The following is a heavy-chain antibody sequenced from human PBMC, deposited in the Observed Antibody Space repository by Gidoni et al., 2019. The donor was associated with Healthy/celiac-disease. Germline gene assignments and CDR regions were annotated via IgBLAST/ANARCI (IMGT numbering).Heavy chain of an antibody. J-gene: IGHJ6*02. CDR1: GYSFASYW. CDR2: IYPGDSDT. V-gene: IGHV5-51*01. D-gene: IGHD3-10*01. CDR3: ARQVPMVRGYNYGMDV. Sequence: EVQLVQSGAEVQKTGATLKISCKGCGYSFASYWIGWVRQMPGKGLAWMGIIYPGDSDTRYSPSFQGQVTISADKSISTAYLQWSSLKASDTAMYYCARQVPMVRGYNYGMDVWGQGTTVTVSS.